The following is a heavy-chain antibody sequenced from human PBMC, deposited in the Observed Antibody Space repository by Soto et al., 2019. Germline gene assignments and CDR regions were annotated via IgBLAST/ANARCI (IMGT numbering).Heavy chain of an antibody. CDR1: GYSFASNG. CDR3: AREASYFYGMDV. J-gene: IGHJ6*02. V-gene: IGHV1-18*01. CDR2: ISAYNGKT. Sequence: QVQLVQSGAEVKPPGASVKVSCKTSGYSFASNGISWVRQAPGQGLEWMGWISAYNGKTYHAQKLQGRVTMTTDTSTSTAYMELSSLRYDDTAVYYCAREASYFYGMDVWGQGTTVTVSS.